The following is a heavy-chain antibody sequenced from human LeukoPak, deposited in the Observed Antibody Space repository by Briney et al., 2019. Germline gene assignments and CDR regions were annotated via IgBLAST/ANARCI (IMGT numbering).Heavy chain of an antibody. J-gene: IGHJ4*02. V-gene: IGHV4-59*01. CDR1: GGSISSYY. Sequence: SETLSLTCTASGGSISSYYWSWIRQPPGKGLEWIGYIYHSGSTSYNPSLKSRVTISVDTSKNQFSLKLSSVTAADTAVYYCAREDYGGERYWGQGTLVTVSS. CDR2: IYHSGST. D-gene: IGHD4-23*01. CDR3: AREDYGGERY.